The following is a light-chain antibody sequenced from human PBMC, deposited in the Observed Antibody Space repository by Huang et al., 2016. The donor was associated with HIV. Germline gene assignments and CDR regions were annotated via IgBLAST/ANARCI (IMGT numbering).Light chain of an antibody. V-gene: IGKV3-15*01. CDR2: WSS. CDR1: KSVSSN. J-gene: IGKJ4*01. Sequence: IVMTQSPATLSVSPGDRATLSCRANKSVSSNLACYKQRRGQAPRLLIYWSSTRAPGIPARFSGSGSGTEFTLTISSLQSEDFALYYCQQYNNWLLSFGGGTRVDI. CDR3: QQYNNWLLS.